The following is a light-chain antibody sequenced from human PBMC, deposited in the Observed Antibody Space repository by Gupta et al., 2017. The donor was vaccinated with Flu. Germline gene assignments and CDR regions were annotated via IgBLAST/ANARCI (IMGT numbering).Light chain of an antibody. CDR3: AAWDDSLNGRGV. V-gene: IGLV1-44*01. Sequence: VTTSCSGSSSNIGTNTVNWDQQLPGTAPNLLIYSNNQRPSGVPDRFSGSKSGTSASLAISGLQSEDEADYYCAAWDDSLNGRGVFGGGTKLTVL. CDR1: SSNIGTNT. CDR2: SNN. J-gene: IGLJ3*02.